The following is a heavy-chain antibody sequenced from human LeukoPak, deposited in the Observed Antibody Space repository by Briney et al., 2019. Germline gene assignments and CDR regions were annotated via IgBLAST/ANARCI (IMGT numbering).Heavy chain of an antibody. CDR2: MNPNSGNT. D-gene: IGHD1-1*01. Sequence: RASVKVSCRASGYTFTSYDINWVRQATGQGLEWMGWMNPNSGNTDYAQKFQGRVTMTRDTSISTAYMELSRLRSDDTAVYYCAREPPITDPTLGYMDVWGKGTTVIISS. V-gene: IGHV1-8*01. J-gene: IGHJ6*03. CDR1: GYTFTSYD. CDR3: AREPPITDPTLGYMDV.